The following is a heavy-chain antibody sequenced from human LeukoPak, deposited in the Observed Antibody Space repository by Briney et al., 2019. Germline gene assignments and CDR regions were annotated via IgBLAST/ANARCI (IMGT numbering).Heavy chain of an antibody. CDR3: ARDLLVARGFLPENYYYYGMDV. D-gene: IGHD2-21*01. CDR2: IYYSGST. Sequence: SQTLSLTCTVSGGSISSGDYYWSWIRQPPGKGLEWIGYIYYSGSTYYNPSLKSRVTISVDTSKNQFSLKLSSVTAADTAVYYCARDLLVARGFLPENYYYYGMDVWGQGTTVTVSS. CDR1: GGSISSGDYY. V-gene: IGHV4-30-4*01. J-gene: IGHJ6*02.